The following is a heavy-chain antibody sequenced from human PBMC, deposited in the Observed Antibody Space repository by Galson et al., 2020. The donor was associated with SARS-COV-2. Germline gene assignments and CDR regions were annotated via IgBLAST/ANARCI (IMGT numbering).Heavy chain of an antibody. CDR1: GGSISSYY. V-gene: IGHV4-59*08. CDR2: IYYSGST. CDR3: ARREAHKYSSGYWFDP. D-gene: IGHD5-18*01. Sequence: SETLSLTCTVSGGSISSYYWSWIRQPPGKGLEWIGYIYYSGSTNYNPSLKSRVTISVDTSKNQFSLKLSSVTAADTAVYYCARREAHKYSSGYWFDPWGQGTLVTVSS. J-gene: IGHJ5*02.